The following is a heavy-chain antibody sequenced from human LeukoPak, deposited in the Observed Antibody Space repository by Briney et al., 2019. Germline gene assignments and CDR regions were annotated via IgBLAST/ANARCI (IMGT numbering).Heavy chain of an antibody. D-gene: IGHD1-14*01. V-gene: IGHV3-15*01. CDR2: VKSIGSGGTA. Sequence: GGSLRLSCAASGFTFTTAWMNWVRQAPGKGLEWVGRVKSIGSGGTADYSAPVKGRFTVSRDDSKHTWYLQMNRLSTEDTAVYYCTVVLTGTPVEPIIDFWGQGTLVTVSS. CDR1: GFTFTTAW. J-gene: IGHJ4*02. CDR3: TVVLTGTPVEPIIDF.